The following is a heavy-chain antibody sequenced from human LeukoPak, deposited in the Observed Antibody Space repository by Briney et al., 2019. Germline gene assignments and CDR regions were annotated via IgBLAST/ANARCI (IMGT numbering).Heavy chain of an antibody. V-gene: IGHV3-53*01. D-gene: IGHD3-22*01. CDR3: ARGGYYDSSGYYNPPFDY. CDR2: IYSGGST. J-gene: IGHJ4*02. CDR1: GFTVSSNY. Sequence: PGGSLRLSCAASGFTVSSNYMSWVRQAPGKGLEWVSVIYSGGSTYYADPVKGRFTISRDNSKNTLYLQMNSLRAEDTAVYYCARGGYYDSSGYYNPPFDYWGQGTLVTVSS.